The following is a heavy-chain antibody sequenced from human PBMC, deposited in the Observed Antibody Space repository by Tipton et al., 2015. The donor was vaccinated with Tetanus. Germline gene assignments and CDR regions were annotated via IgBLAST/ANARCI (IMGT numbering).Heavy chain of an antibody. Sequence: TLSLTCNVSGASMSSSSYYWDWIRQPPGKGLEWIGSIYYSGSSYYNPSLESRVTISLDTSKNQFSLKLSSVTAADTAVYFCARGGTMVHGVILQDHFYYWGQGTLVTVSS. CDR2: IYYSGSS. J-gene: IGHJ4*02. V-gene: IGHV4-39*07. D-gene: IGHD3-10*01. CDR1: GASMSSSSYY. CDR3: ARGGTMVHGVILQDHFYY.